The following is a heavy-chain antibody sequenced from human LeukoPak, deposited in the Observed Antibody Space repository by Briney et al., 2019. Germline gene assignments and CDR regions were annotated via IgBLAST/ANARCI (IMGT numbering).Heavy chain of an antibody. V-gene: IGHV3-23*01. J-gene: IGHJ5*01. CDR1: GLSVRGSY. CDR3: AKSSRDGYNDDS. D-gene: IGHD5-24*01. Sequence: GGSLRLSCVASGLSVRGSYMSWVRQAPGKGLEWVSSVSSVSGSAGSTYYADSVKGRFTISRDNSKNTLYLQMNSLRAEDTAVYYCAKSSRDGYNDDSWGQGTLVTVSS. CDR2: VSSVSGSAGST.